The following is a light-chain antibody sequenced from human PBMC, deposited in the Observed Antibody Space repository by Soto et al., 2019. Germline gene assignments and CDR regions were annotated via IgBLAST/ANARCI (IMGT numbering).Light chain of an antibody. CDR2: KAS. CDR1: QSISSW. Sequence: DIQMTQSPSILSACVGDRVTITCRASQSISSWLAWYQQKPGKAPNLLIHKASHLESGVPSRFSGSGSGTEFTLTISSLQPGDFATYYCQHYNTYPWTFGQGTKVEIK. J-gene: IGKJ1*01. V-gene: IGKV1-5*03. CDR3: QHYNTYPWT.